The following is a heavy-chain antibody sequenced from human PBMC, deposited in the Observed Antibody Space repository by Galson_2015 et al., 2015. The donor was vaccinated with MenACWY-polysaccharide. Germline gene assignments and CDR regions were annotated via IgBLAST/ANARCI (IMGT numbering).Heavy chain of an antibody. D-gene: IGHD2-15*01. CDR2: ISGTSSTI. CDR3: ARDRLGYCSGGTCYRRFDY. V-gene: IGHV3-48*01. Sequence: SLRLSCAASGFPFGTYTMNWVRQAPGKGLEWVSYISGTSSTIYYADSVKGRFTISRDNAKNSVDLQMNSLRAEDTAVYYCARDRLGYCSGGTCYRRFDYWGQGILVTVSS. CDR1: GFPFGTYT. J-gene: IGHJ4*02.